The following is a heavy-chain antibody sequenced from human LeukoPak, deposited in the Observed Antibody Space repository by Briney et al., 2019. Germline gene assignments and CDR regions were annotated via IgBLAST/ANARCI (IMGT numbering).Heavy chain of an antibody. D-gene: IGHD5-24*01. CDR1: GGSISSYY. CDR3: ERDRHRDGYNLPFYFDY. CDR2: IYYSGST. J-gene: IGHJ4*02. Sequence: SETLSLTCTVSGGSISSYYWSWIRQPPGKGLEWIGYIYYSGSTNYNPSLKSRVTISVDTSKNQFSLKLSSVTAADTAVYYCERDRHRDGYNLPFYFDYWGQGTLVTLSS. V-gene: IGHV4-59*01.